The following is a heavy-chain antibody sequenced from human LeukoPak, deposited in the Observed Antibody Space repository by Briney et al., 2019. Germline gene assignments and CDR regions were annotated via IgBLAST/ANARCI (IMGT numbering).Heavy chain of an antibody. V-gene: IGHV4-59*01. D-gene: IGHD4-17*01. Sequence: PSETLSLTCTVSGGSISSYYWSWIRQPPGKGLEWIGYIYYSGSTNYNPSLKSRVTISVDTSKNQFSLKLNSVTAADTAVYYCARVPTVPYYYYYYMDVWGKGTTVTVSS. J-gene: IGHJ6*03. CDR2: IYYSGST. CDR3: ARVPTVPYYYYYYMDV. CDR1: GGSISSYY.